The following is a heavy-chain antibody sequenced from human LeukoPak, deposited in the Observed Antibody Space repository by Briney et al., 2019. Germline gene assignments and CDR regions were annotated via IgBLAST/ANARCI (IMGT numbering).Heavy chain of an antibody. CDR1: GFTFISYA. D-gene: IGHD3-10*01. Sequence: GGSLRLSCAASGFTFISYAMHWVCQAPGKGLEWVAVISYDGSNKYYADSVEGRFTISRDNSKNTLYLQMNSLRAEDTAVYYCARDNGGFDYWGQGTLVTVSS. CDR3: ARDNGGFDY. CDR2: ISYDGSNK. J-gene: IGHJ4*02. V-gene: IGHV3-30*04.